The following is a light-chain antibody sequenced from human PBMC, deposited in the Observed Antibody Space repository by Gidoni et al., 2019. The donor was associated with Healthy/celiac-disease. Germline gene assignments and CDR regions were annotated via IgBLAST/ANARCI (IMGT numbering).Light chain of an antibody. V-gene: IGKV1-9*01. CDR1: QGISSY. CDR3: QQLNSYPPT. Sequence: DIQLTQSPSFLSASVGDRVTITCRASQGISSYLAWYQHKPGKAPKLLIYAASTLQSGVPSRFSGSGYGTEFTLTISSLQPEDFATYYCQQLNSYPPTFGPGTKVDIK. CDR2: AAS. J-gene: IGKJ3*01.